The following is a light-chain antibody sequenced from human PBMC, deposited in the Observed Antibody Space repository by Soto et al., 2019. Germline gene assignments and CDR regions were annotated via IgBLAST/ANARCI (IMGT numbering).Light chain of an antibody. V-gene: IGKV3-20*01. CDR1: QSVSSSY. J-gene: IGKJ1*01. CDR3: QHYDNYPPCT. CDR2: GSS. Sequence: EIVLTQSPGTLSLSPGERATLSCRASQSVSSSYLAWYQQKPGQAPRLLIYGSSSRATGIPDRFSGSGSGTDFTLTISRLEPEDFAVYYCQHYDNYPPCTFGPGTKVDIK.